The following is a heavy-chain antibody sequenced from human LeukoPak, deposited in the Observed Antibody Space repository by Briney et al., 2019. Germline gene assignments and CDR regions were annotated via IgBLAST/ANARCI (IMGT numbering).Heavy chain of an antibody. Sequence: PGGSLRLSCAASGLTVNNNYMSWVRQAPGRGLQWVSLITGGDDTYYAASVKGRFTISRDNSKSTLYLQMNSLRPDDTAVYYCARDPYSKIFGGWGQGTPVTVPS. J-gene: IGHJ4*02. D-gene: IGHD3-3*01. CDR1: GLTVNNNY. CDR3: ARDPYSKIFGG. V-gene: IGHV3-66*02. CDR2: ITGGDDT.